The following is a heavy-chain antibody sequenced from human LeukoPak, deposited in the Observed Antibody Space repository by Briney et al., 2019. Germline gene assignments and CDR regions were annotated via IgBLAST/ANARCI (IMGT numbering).Heavy chain of an antibody. CDR1: GGSFSGYY. V-gene: IGHV4-34*01. J-gene: IGHJ6*03. CDR3: ARLPGYSSTPYYYYMDV. D-gene: IGHD6-13*01. CDR2: INHSGST. Sequence: SETLCLTCAVYGGSFSGYYWSWIRQPPGKGLEWIGEINHSGSTNYNPSLKSRVTISVDTSKNQFSLKLSSVTAADTAVYYCARLPGYSSTPYYYYMDVWGKGTTVTVSS.